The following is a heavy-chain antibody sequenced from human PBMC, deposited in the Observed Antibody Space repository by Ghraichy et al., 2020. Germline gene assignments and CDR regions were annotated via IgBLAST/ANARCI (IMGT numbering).Heavy chain of an antibody. CDR3: ARGHYPRGLDV. D-gene: IGHD3-10*01. Sequence: SQTLSLTCAISGDSVSTKSVTWNWIRQSPSRCLEWLGRTYYRSKWNNDYAASVKSRIIITPDTSKNQFSLQLNSVTPEDTAVYYCARGHYPRGLDVWGQGTTVTFSS. V-gene: IGHV6-1*01. CDR2: TYYRSKWNN. CDR1: GDSVSTKSVT. J-gene: IGHJ6*02.